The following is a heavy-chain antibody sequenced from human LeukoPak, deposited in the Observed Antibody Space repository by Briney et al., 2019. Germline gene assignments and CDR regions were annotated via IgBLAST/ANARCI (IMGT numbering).Heavy chain of an antibody. CDR1: GFTFSSYG. Sequence: GRSLRLSCAASGFTFSSYGMHWVRQAPGKGLEWVAVIWYDGSNKYYADSVKGRFTIPRDNSKNTLYLQMNSLRAEDTAVYYCARDIGRDYYYGMDVWGQGTTVTVSS. CDR3: ARDIGRDYYYGMDV. J-gene: IGHJ6*02. D-gene: IGHD1-26*01. CDR2: IWYDGSNK. V-gene: IGHV3-33*01.